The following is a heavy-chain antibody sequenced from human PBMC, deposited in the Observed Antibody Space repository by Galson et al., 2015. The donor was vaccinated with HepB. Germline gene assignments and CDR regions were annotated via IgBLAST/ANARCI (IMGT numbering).Heavy chain of an antibody. CDR3: ARDVGYSSGWYQGFYYGMDV. D-gene: IGHD6-19*01. J-gene: IGHJ6*02. CDR2: INHSGST. CDR1: GGSISSGGYY. Sequence: ETLSLTCTVSGGSISSGGYYWSWIRQPPGKGLEWIGEINHSGSTKYNPSLKSRVTISLDTSKNQFSLQLNSVTPDDTAVYYCARDVGYSSGWYQGFYYGMDVWGQGTTVTVSS. V-gene: IGHV4-39*07.